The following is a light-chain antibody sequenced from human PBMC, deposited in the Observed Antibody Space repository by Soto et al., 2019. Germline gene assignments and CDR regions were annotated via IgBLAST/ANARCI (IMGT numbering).Light chain of an antibody. J-gene: IGKJ1*01. CDR2: GAS. CDR1: QSISDT. V-gene: IGKV3-15*01. CDR3: QQYNNWPWT. Sequence: ETVMTQSPATLSVSPGGRATLSCRASQSISDTLAWYQQKPGQAPRLLIPGASTRATGFPARFSGSGSGTAFTLTIISLQSEDVAVYAFQQYNNWPWTFGQGTKVEIK.